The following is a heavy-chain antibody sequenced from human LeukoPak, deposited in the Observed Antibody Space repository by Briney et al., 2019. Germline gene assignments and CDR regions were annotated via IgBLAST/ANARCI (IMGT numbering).Heavy chain of an antibody. CDR2: ISAYNGNT. CDR1: GYKFISYG. Sequence: ASVKVSCKASGYKFISYGISWVRQVPGQGPEWMGWISAYNGNTNYAEKFQDRVTMTTDTSTSTAYMELRSLRSDDTAVYYCARGRGVVVDTAFDYWGQGTLVTVSS. D-gene: IGHD2-15*01. CDR3: ARGRGVVVDTAFDY. J-gene: IGHJ4*02. V-gene: IGHV1-18*01.